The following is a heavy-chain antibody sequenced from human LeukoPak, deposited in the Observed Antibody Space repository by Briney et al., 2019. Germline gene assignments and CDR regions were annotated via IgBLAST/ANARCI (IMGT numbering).Heavy chain of an antibody. V-gene: IGHV1-69*05. CDR1: GGTFISYA. D-gene: IGHD2-15*01. CDR2: IIPIFGTA. CDR3: GVYNPPGYCSGGSRNWFDP. J-gene: IGHJ5*02. Sequence: SVKVSCKASGGTFISYAISWVRQPPGQGLEWMGGIIPIFGTANYAQKFQGRVTITTDESTSTAYMELSSLRSEDTAVFYCGVYNPPGYCSGGSRNWFDPWGQGTLVTVSS.